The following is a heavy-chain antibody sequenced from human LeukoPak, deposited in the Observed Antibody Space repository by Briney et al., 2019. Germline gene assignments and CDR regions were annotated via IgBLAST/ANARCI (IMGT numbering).Heavy chain of an antibody. Sequence: ASVKVSCKASGCTFTNYGINWVRQAPGQGLEWMGWISTYNGDTNYAQKVQGRVTMTTDTSTSTAYMELRSLRSDDTAVYYCASGYLGRAGTTDRLDYWGQGTLVTVSS. J-gene: IGHJ4*02. CDR1: GCTFTNYG. V-gene: IGHV1-18*01. CDR3: ASGYLGRAGTTDRLDY. D-gene: IGHD4-17*01. CDR2: ISTYNGDT.